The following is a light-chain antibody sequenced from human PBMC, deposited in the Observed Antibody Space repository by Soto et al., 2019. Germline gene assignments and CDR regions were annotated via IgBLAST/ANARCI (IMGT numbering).Light chain of an antibody. CDR3: QERSNWPPVT. CDR2: DAS. CDR1: QSVSRY. Sequence: EIVLTQSPATLSLSSGERATLSCSASQSVSRYLAWYQQKPGQAPRLLIYDASNRATGIPARFSGSGSGTDFTLTISSLEPEDFALYYCQERSNWPPVTFGGGTKVEIK. V-gene: IGKV3-11*01. J-gene: IGKJ4*01.